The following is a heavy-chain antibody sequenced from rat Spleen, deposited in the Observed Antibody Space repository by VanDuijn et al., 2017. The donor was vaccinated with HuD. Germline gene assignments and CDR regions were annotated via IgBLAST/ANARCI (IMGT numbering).Heavy chain of an antibody. CDR1: GFTFSNYG. D-gene: IGHD1-12*02. CDR3: ARQFYYYDGFDY. Sequence: EVQLVESGGGLVQPGRSLKLSCVVSGFTFSNYGMAWVRQAPTKGLEWVATISYDGSVTYYRDSMKGRFTISRDNAKSSVYLQMDSLRSEDTATYCCARQFYYYDGFDYWGQGVMVTVSS. V-gene: IGHV5-29*01. J-gene: IGHJ2*01. CDR2: ISYDGSVT.